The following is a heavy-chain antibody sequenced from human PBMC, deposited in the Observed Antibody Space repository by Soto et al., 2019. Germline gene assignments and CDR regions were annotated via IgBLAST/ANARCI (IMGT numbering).Heavy chain of an antibody. J-gene: IGHJ4*02. Sequence: GGSLRLSCAASGFTFSSYAMSWVRQAPGKGLEWVSAISGSGGSTYYADSVKGRFTISRDNSKNTLYLQMNSLRAEDTAVYYCADGVSAAAGTSPFDYWGQGTLVTVSS. CDR2: ISGSGGST. V-gene: IGHV3-23*01. CDR3: ADGVSAAAGTSPFDY. D-gene: IGHD6-13*01. CDR1: GFTFSSYA.